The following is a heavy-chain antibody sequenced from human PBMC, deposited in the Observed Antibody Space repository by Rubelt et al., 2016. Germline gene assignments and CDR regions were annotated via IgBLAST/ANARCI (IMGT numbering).Heavy chain of an antibody. CDR3: ARDASYYYGMDV. V-gene: IGHV4-59*01. CDR2: YSGST. Sequence: YSGSTNYNPSLKSRVTISVDTSKNQFSLKLSSVTAADTAVYYCARDASYYYGMDVWGQGTTVTVSS. J-gene: IGHJ6*02.